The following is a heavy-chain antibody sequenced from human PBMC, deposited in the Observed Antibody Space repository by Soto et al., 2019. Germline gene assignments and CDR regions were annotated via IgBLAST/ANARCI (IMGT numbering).Heavy chain of an antibody. J-gene: IGHJ4*02. CDR2: ISKDGSNE. V-gene: IGHV3-30*03. Sequence: QVQLVESGGGVVQPGRSLRLSCVAAGFTFRSSAMHWVHQATGKGLEWVAIISKDGSNEHYRDSVRGRFTISRDNSKNTLNWQMNSLRDEDPAVYYCASPPALGVLPYVDYWGQGPLLTVSS. CDR1: GFTFRSSA. D-gene: IGHD2-21*01. CDR3: ASPPALGVLPYVDY.